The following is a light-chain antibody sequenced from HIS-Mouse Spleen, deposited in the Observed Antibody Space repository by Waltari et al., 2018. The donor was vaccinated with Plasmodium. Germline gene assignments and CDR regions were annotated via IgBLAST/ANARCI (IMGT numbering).Light chain of an antibody. V-gene: IGLV3-1*01. CDR3: QAWDSSTVV. CDR2: QDS. Sequence: SYELTQPPSVSVSPGQTASITCSGDQWGDKYACWYQQTPGQSPVLVIYQDSKRPAGIPGRFSGSNSGNTATLTISGTQARDEADYYCQAWDSSTVVFGGGTKLTVL. J-gene: IGLJ2*01. CDR1: QWGDKY.